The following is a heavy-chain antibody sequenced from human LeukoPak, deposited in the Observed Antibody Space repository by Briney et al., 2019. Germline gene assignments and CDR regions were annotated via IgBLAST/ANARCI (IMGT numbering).Heavy chain of an antibody. V-gene: IGHV4-34*01. CDR1: GGSFSGYY. Sequence: SETLSLTCAVYGGSFSGYYWSWIRQPPGKGLEWIGEINHSGSTNYNPSLKSRVTISVDKSKNQFSLKVKSATATDTAVFYCAREARLQISIIKMIHSAFDVWGRGTMVTVS. J-gene: IGHJ3*01. CDR2: INHSGST. D-gene: IGHD3-16*01. CDR3: AREARLQISIIKMIHSAFDV.